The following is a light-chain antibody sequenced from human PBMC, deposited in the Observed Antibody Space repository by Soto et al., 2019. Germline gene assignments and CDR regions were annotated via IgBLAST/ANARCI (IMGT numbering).Light chain of an antibody. Sequence: QWVLTQPASVSGSPGQSVIISCTGTSSDVGAYNYVSWYQQRPDKAPKVMNYEVTNRPSGVCSGFSGSRSGTMASLTLSLLQAEDEADYYCSSYTRSDIFVLGTRTKVTVL. V-gene: IGLV2-14*01. CDR3: SSYTRSDIFV. CDR1: SSDVGAYNY. CDR2: EVT. J-gene: IGLJ1*01.